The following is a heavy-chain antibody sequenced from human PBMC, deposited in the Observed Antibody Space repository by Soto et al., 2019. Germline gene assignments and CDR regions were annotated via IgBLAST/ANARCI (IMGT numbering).Heavy chain of an antibody. CDR1: GFTVSSNY. V-gene: IGHV3-66*01. Sequence: GGSLRLSCAASGFTVSSNYMSWVRQAPGKGLEWVSVIYSGGSTYYADSVKGRFTISRDNSKNTLYLQMNSLRAEDTAVYYCARGAGPQRPYYYGSGIRRLDYYYYMDVWGKGTTVTVSS. CDR3: ARGAGPQRPYYYGSGIRRLDYYYYMDV. CDR2: IYSGGST. J-gene: IGHJ6*03. D-gene: IGHD3-10*01.